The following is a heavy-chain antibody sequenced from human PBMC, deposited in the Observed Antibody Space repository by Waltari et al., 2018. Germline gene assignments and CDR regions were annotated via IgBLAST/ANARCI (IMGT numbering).Heavy chain of an antibody. CDR2: ISQSGDRT. V-gene: IGHV3-23*01. CDR3: ASTFFH. D-gene: IGHD3-3*01. CDR1: GLTFAGYA. J-gene: IGHJ1*01. Sequence: DGQLLESGGSLVQPGGSLRLSCKASGLTFAGYAMSWVRQAPGKGLEWVSIISQSGDRTVYGDAVRGRFNISRDNSHNMLYLEMNSLRVDDTAVYYCASTFFHWGQGTLVTVFS.